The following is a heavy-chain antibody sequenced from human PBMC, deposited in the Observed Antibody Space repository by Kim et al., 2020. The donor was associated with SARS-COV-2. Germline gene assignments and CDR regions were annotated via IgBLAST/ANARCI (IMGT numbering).Heavy chain of an antibody. Sequence: GGSLRLSCAASGFTFSSYAVHWVRQAPGKGLEWVAVISYDGSNKYYADSVKGRFTISRDNSKNTLYLQMNSLRAEDTAVYYCASQDGYNSIRGAFDYWG. CDR1: GFTFSSYA. J-gene: IGHJ4*01. D-gene: IGHD5-12*01. CDR3: ASQDGYNSIRGAFDY. V-gene: IGHV3-30*04. CDR2: ISYDGSNK.